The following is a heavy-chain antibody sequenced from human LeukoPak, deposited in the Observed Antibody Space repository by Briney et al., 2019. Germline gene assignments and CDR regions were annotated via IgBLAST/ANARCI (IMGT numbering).Heavy chain of an antibody. CDR1: GFTFSSHW. J-gene: IGHJ6*02. Sequence: PGGSLRLSCAASGFTFSSHWMSWVRQAPGKGLEWVANIKQDGSQKYYVDSVKGRFTISRDNAKNSLYLQMNSLRAEDTAVYYCARITDYYGMDVWGQGTTVTVSS. CDR2: IKQDGSQK. V-gene: IGHV3-7*05. CDR3: ARITDYYGMDV. D-gene: IGHD3-10*01.